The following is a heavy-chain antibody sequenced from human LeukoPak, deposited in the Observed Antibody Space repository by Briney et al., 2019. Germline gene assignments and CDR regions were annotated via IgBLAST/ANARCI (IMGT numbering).Heavy chain of an antibody. CDR3: ARQWYSSSRGAFDI. CDR1: GYRFTSYW. CDR2: IYPGDSDT. D-gene: IGHD6-6*01. V-gene: IGHV5-51*01. J-gene: IGHJ3*02. Sequence: GESLKISCKGSGYRFTSYWIGWVRQMPGKGLEWMGIIYPGDSDTRYSPSFQGQVSISADKSTSTAYLQWSSLKASDTAMYYCARQWYSSSRGAFDIWGQGTMVTVSS.